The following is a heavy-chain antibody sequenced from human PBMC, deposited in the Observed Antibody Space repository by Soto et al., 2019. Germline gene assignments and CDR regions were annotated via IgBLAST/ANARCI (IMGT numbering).Heavy chain of an antibody. D-gene: IGHD2-2*01. Sequence: QVQLAQSGAEVKTPGASVKVSCQASGYPFTSNDITWVRQAPGQGLEWMGWMNPNSGDTGYAQKFQGRVNMTTNTSISTAYMELSSLTSEDTAVYYCARDSTSPDYWGKGTRVTVSS. CDR2: MNPNSGDT. V-gene: IGHV1-8*01. CDR1: GYPFTSND. CDR3: ARDSTSPDY. J-gene: IGHJ4*02.